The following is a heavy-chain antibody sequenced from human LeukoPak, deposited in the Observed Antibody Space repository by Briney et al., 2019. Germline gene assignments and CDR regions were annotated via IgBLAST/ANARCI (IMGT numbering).Heavy chain of an antibody. V-gene: IGHV3-48*03. CDR3: APTPTRLRYFDWRSGDAFDI. J-gene: IGHJ3*02. D-gene: IGHD3-9*01. Sequence: GGSLRLSCAASGFTFSSYEMNWVRQAPGKGLEWVSYISSSGSTIYYADSVKGRFTISRDNAKNSLYLQMNSLRAEDTAVYYCAPTPTRLRYFDWRSGDAFDIWGQGTMVTVSS. CDR2: ISSSGSTI. CDR1: GFTFSSYE.